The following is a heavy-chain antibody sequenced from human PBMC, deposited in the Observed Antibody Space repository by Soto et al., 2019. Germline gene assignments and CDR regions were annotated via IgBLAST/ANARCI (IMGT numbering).Heavy chain of an antibody. Sequence: EVNVLESGGDLVPPGGSLRLSCVASGFTFSEYAMTWVRQAPGKGLDWVSSVSANGDITYYADSVKGRFTISRDNSNNTLLLQMNSLRAEDTALYYCARGDRGGSGSPASYYFSGLHVWGQGTTVIVSS. CDR3: ARGDRGGSGSPASYYFSGLHV. CDR2: VSANGDIT. D-gene: IGHD3-10*01. J-gene: IGHJ6*02. V-gene: IGHV3-23*01. CDR1: GFTFSEYA.